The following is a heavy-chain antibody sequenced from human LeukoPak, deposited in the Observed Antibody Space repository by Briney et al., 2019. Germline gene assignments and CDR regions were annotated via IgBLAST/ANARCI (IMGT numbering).Heavy chain of an antibody. CDR1: GFTFSSYA. CDR3: AKGGLSGRYFDY. J-gene: IGHJ4*02. CDR2: ISGVGDNT. V-gene: IGHV3-23*01. D-gene: IGHD1-26*01. Sequence: PGGSLRLSCAASGFTFSSYAMSWVRQTPGKGLEWVSGISGVGDNTYYADSVKGRFTISRDNSKNTLYLQMDSLRAEDTAVYYCAKGGLSGRYFDYWGQGTLVTVSS.